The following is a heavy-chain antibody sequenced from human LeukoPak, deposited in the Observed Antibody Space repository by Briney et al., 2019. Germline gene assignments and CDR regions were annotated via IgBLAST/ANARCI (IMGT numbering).Heavy chain of an antibody. CDR1: GGSISSYY. CDR2: IYYSGST. CDR3: ASIVAGTGGWFDP. J-gene: IGHJ5*02. Sequence: PSETLSLTCTVSGGSISSYYWSWIRQPPGKGLEWIGYIYYSGSTNYNPSLKSRVTISVDTSKNQFSLKLSSVTAADTAVYYCASIVAGTGGWFDPWGQGTLVTVSS. V-gene: IGHV4-59*01. D-gene: IGHD5-12*01.